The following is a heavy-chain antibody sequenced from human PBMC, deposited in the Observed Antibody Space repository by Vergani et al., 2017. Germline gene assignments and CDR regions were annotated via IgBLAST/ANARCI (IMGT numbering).Heavy chain of an antibody. CDR2: IKSKTDGGTT. D-gene: IGHD2-2*01. J-gene: IGHJ6*03. Sequence: EVQLVESGGGLVKPGGSLRLSCAASGFTFSNAWMNWVRQAPGKGLEWVGRIKSKTDGGTTDYAAPVKGRFTISRDDSKNTLYLQMNSLKTEDTAVYYCTTLYCSSTSCRQGYYMDVWGKGTTVTVSS. V-gene: IGHV3-15*07. CDR3: TTLYCSSTSCRQGYYMDV. CDR1: GFTFSNAW.